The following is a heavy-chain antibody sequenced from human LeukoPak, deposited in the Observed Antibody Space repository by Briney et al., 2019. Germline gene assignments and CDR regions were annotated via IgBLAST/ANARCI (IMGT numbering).Heavy chain of an antibody. CDR1: GGTFSSYA. Sequence: SVKVSCKASGGTFSSYAISWVRQAPGQGLEWMGRIIPILGIANYAQKFQGRVTITADKSTSTAYMELSSLRSEDTAVYYCARDQADYYDSSGYARWGQGTLVTVSS. J-gene: IGHJ4*02. CDR3: ARDQADYYDSSGYAR. D-gene: IGHD3-22*01. V-gene: IGHV1-69*04. CDR2: IIPILGIA.